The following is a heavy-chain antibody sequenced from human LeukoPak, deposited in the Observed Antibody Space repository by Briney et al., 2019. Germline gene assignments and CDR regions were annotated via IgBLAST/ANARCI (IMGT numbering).Heavy chain of an antibody. D-gene: IGHD3-10*01. CDR1: GYSISSGYY. Sequence: SETLSLTCTVSGYSISSGYYWGWIRQPPGKGLEWIGSIYHSGSTYYNPSLKSRVTISVDTSKNQFSLKLSSVTAADTAVYYCARAGDMWFGEFFDYWGQGTLVTVSS. V-gene: IGHV4-38-2*02. CDR3: ARAGDMWFGEFFDY. CDR2: IYHSGST. J-gene: IGHJ4*02.